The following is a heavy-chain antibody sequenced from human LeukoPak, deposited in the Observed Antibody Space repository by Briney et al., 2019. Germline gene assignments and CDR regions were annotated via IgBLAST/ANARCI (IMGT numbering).Heavy chain of an antibody. CDR2: TNTNTGNP. D-gene: IGHD6-19*01. CDR3: ARITQSSSGWYMWDRRVGYFDY. J-gene: IGHJ4*02. CDR1: GYTFTSYA. V-gene: IGHV7-4-1*02. Sequence: ASVKVSCKAFGYTFTSYAMNWVRQAPGQGLEWMGWTNTNTGNPTYAQGFTGRFVFSLDTSVSTAYLQISSLKAEDTAVYYCARITQSSSGWYMWDRRVGYFDYWGQGTLVTVSS.